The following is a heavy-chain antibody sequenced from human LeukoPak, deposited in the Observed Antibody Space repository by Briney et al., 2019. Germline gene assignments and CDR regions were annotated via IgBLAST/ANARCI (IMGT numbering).Heavy chain of an antibody. CDR2: ISAYNGHT. CDR3: ARENFGSGSYYCDY. V-gene: IGHV1-18*01. J-gene: IGHJ4*02. D-gene: IGHD3-10*01. Sequence: ASVKLSCKSSGYTFTIYGISWVREAPGQGLEGVGWISAYNGHTKYEQTLQGRVTMTTDTSTNTAYMELRSLRSDDTAVYYCARENFGSGSYYCDYWGQGTLVTVAS. CDR1: GYTFTIYG.